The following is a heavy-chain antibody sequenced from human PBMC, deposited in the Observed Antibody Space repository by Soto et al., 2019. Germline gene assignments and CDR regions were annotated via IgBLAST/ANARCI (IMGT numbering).Heavy chain of an antibody. V-gene: IGHV3-66*01. Sequence: GGSLRLSCAASGFTVSSNYMSWVRQAPGKGLEWVSVIYSGGSTYYADSVKGRFTISRDNSKNTLYLQMNSLRAEDTAVYYCARVLPQYGELDYWGQGTLVTVSS. D-gene: IGHD7-27*01. CDR2: IYSGGST. J-gene: IGHJ4*02. CDR1: GFTVSSNY. CDR3: ARVLPQYGELDY.